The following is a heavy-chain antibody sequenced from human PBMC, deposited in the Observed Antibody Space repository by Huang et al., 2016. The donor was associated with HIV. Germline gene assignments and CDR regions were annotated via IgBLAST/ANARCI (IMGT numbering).Heavy chain of an antibody. CDR2: FYDSGTT. V-gene: IGHV4-59*02. D-gene: IGHD6-19*01. J-gene: IGHJ5*02. CDR1: GYSVSSHY. CDR3: VRDQGRLAVGGIDNWFDP. Sequence: QVRLQESGPGLVKPSETLSLSCTVSGYSVSSHYWGWIRPPPGKGLEWIGTFYDSGTTKYNPRLKSRITISVDTSKNGVSLNITSVSAADTAMYFCVRDQGRLAVGGIDNWFDPWGQGALVTVSS.